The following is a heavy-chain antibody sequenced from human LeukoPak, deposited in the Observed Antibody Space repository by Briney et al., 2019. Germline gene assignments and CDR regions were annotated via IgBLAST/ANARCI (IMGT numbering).Heavy chain of an antibody. D-gene: IGHD2-2*03. CDR3: ARDGGYCSSTSCYYFGY. CDR2: ISGSGGST. Sequence: GGSLRLSCAASGFTFSSYVMSWVRQAPGKGLEWVSAISGSGGSTYYADSVKGRFTISRDNSKNTLYLQMNSLRAEDTAVYYCARDGGYCSSTSCYYFGYWGQGTLVTVSS. J-gene: IGHJ4*02. CDR1: GFTFSSYV. V-gene: IGHV3-23*01.